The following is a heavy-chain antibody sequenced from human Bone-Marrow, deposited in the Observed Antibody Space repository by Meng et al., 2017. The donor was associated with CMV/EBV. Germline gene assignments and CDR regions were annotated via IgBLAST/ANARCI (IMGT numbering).Heavy chain of an antibody. CDR1: GYSFTSYW. CDR3: ARNYGDYALDY. Sequence: GGSLRLSCKGSGYSFTSYWIGWVRQMPGKGLEWMGIIYPGDSDTRYSPSFQGQVTISADTSSSTAYLQWSSLKASDTALYYCARNYGDYALDYWGQGTLVTVSS. D-gene: IGHD4-17*01. CDR2: IYPGDSDT. V-gene: IGHV5-51*01. J-gene: IGHJ4*02.